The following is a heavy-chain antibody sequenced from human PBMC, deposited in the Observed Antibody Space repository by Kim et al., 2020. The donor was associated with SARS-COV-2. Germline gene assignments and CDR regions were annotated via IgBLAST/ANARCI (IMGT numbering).Heavy chain of an antibody. D-gene: IGHD3-10*01. V-gene: IGHV3-23*01. Sequence: ADSVKGRFTISRDNSKNTLYLQMNSLRAEDTAVYYCAKGLLWFGTVPFDYWGQGTLVTVSS. J-gene: IGHJ4*02. CDR3: AKGLLWFGTVPFDY.